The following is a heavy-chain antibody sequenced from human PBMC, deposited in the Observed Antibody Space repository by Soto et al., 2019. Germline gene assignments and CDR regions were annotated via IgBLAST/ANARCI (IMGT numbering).Heavy chain of an antibody. CDR1: GGSISSYY. CDR3: ARSYYYGSGSYYNYPSYFDY. V-gene: IGHV4-59*08. J-gene: IGHJ4*02. Sequence: SETLSLTCTVSGGSISSYYWSWIRQPPGKVLEWIWYIYYSGSNNYNPSLKSRVTISVDTSKNQFSLKLSSVTAPDTAVYYYARSYYYGSGSYYNYPSYFDYWGQGTLVTVSS. D-gene: IGHD3-10*01. CDR2: IYYSGSN.